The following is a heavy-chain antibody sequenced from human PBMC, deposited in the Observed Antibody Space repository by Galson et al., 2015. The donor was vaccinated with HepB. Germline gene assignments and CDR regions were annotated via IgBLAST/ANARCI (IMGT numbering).Heavy chain of an antibody. CDR1: GFTFSSYS. CDR3: ARSKGIDFWTSFDY. CDR2: ISSSITTI. Sequence: SLRLSCAASGFTFSSYSMHWVRQAPGKGLEWVSYISSSITTIYYADSVKGRFTISRDNAKNSLYLQMNSLRAEDTAVYYCARSKGIDFWTSFDYWGQGTLVTVSS. J-gene: IGHJ4*02. V-gene: IGHV3-48*01. D-gene: IGHD3-3*01.